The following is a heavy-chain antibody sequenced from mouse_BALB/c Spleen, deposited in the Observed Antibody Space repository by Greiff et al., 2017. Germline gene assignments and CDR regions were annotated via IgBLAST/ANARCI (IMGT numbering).Heavy chain of an antibody. D-gene: IGHD1-1*01. J-gene: IGHJ4*01. CDR2: INPSSGYT. V-gene: IGHV1-4*01. CDR3: ARSTPNYDGSSGDAMDY. CDR1: GYTFTSYT. Sequence: VQLQQSGAELARPGASVKMSCKASGYTFTSYTMHWVKQRPGQGLEWIGYINPSSGYTNYNQKFKDKATLTADKSSSTAYMQLSSLTSENSAVYFCARSTPNYDGSSGDAMDYWGQGTSVTVSS.